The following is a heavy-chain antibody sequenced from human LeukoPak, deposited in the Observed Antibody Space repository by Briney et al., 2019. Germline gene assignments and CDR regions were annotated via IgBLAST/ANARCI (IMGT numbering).Heavy chain of an antibody. CDR3: ARAIRPMGIITNFDQ. CDR1: GFTFSTCG. CDR2: LSESGDRT. D-gene: IGHD3-10*01. J-gene: IGHJ4*02. Sequence: GESLRLSCLASGFTFSTCGMTWVRQAPGKGLEWVSSLSESGDRTYYADSVKGRFIISRDNSKKTVYFQMNSLRPEDTAVYYCARAIRPMGIITNFDQWGQGTLITVSA. V-gene: IGHV3-23*01.